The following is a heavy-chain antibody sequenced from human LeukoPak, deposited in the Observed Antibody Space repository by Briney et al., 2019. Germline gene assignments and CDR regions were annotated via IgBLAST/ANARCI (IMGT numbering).Heavy chain of an antibody. CDR2: ISGSGGST. J-gene: IGHJ6*02. V-gene: IGHV3-23*01. D-gene: IGHD3-10*01. CDR1: GFTFSSYA. CDR3: AKAERAYVYYYGSGSYGTDYYYYYGMDV. Sequence: GGSLRLSCAASGFTFSSYAMSWVRQAPGKGLEWVSAISGSGGSTYYADSVKGRFTISRDNSKNTLYLQMNSLRAEDTAVYYCAKAERAYVYYYGSGSYGTDYYYYYGMDVWGQGTTVTVSS.